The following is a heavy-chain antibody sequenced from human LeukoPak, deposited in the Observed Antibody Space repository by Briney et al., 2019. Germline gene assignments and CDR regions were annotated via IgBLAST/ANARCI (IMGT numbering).Heavy chain of an antibody. Sequence: PSETLSLTCAVYGGSFSGYYWNWIRQPPGKGLEWIGEINHSGSTIYNPSLKSRVTISVDTSKNQFSLKLSSVTAADTAVYYCARDQLTIFGVVNPDYYGMDVWGQGTTVTVSS. CDR1: GGSFSGYY. V-gene: IGHV4-34*01. CDR3: ARDQLTIFGVVNPDYYGMDV. CDR2: INHSGST. D-gene: IGHD3-3*01. J-gene: IGHJ6*02.